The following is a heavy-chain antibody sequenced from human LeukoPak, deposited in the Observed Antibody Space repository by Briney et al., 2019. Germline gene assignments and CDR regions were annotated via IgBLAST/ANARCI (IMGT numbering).Heavy chain of an antibody. V-gene: IGHV3-11*03. J-gene: IGHJ4*02. CDR2: ISSSSSYT. CDR3: ARSRYCSGGSCYIFDY. D-gene: IGHD2-15*01. Sequence: GGSLRLSCAASGFTFSDYYMSWIRQAPGKELEWVSYISSSSSYTNYADSVKGRFTISRDNAKNSLYLQMNSLRAEDTAVYYCARSRYCSGGSCYIFDYWGQGTLVTVSS. CDR1: GFTFSDYY.